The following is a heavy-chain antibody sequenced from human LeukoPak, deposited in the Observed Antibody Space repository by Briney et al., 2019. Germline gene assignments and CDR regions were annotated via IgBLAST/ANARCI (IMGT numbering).Heavy chain of an antibody. D-gene: IGHD3-22*01. J-gene: IGHJ4*02. CDR3: ARQSISGSSLSYFDY. CDR1: GGSISSYY. V-gene: IGHV4-59*01. CDR2: IYDSGST. Sequence: SETLSHTCTVSGGSISSYYRSWIRQPPGKGLEWIGNIYDSGSTNYNPSLKSRLTISVDTSKNQCSLKLSSVTAADTAVYYCARQSISGSSLSYFDYWGQGTLVTVSS.